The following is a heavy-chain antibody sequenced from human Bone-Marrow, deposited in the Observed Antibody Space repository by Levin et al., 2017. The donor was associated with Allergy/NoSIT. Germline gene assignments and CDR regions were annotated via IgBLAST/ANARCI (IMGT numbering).Heavy chain of an antibody. D-gene: IGHD1-14*01. CDR3: ARDSVQVEAPAPDDNNQPSLLMDV. CDR2: IWYDGSNE. CDR1: GFTFTTYA. J-gene: IGHJ6*02. V-gene: IGHV3-33*01. Sequence: GGSLRLSCATSGFTFTTYAIHWVRQAPGKGLEWVAVIWYDGSNEYYADSVRGRFTISRDNSKNTLYLQMNSMRAEDTAVYYCARDSVQVEAPAPDDNNQPSLLMDVWGQGTTVIVSS.